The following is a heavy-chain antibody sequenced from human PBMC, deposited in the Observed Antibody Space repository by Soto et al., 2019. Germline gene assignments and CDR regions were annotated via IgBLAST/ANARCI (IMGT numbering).Heavy chain of an antibody. V-gene: IGHV3-33*01. CDR1: GFTFSSYG. CDR2: IWYDGGNK. Sequence: SLRLSCAASGFTFSSYGMHWVRQAPGKGLEWVAVIWYDGGNKYYADSVKGRFTISRDNSKNTLYLQMNSLRAEDTAVYYCARDKNTGIYYYYYYGMDVWGQGTTVTVSS. CDR3: ARDKNTGIYYYYYYGMDV. J-gene: IGHJ6*02. D-gene: IGHD5-18*01.